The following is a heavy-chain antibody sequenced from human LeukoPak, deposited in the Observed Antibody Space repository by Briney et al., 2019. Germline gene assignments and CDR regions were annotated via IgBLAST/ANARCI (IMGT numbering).Heavy chain of an antibody. V-gene: IGHV6-1*01. CDR1: GDSVSSDSAA. D-gene: IGHD1-1*01. Sequence: SQTLSLTCAISGDSVSSDSAAWNWIRQSPSRGLEWLGRTYYRSKWYNDYSAFVKSRIIINPDTSKNQFSLQLNSVTPEDTAVYYCARAVAGTEGWFNSWGQGTLVTVSS. CDR3: ARAVAGTEGWFNS. J-gene: IGHJ5*01. CDR2: TYYRSKWYN.